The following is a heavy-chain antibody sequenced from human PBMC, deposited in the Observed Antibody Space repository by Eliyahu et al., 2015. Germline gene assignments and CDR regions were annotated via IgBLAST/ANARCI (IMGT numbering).Heavy chain of an antibody. D-gene: IGHD2-2*01. Sequence: EVQLLESGGSLVQPGGSLRLSCAASGFPFSHXAMGWVRPAPGGGXGWVSTISGLGSSTFYTDSVKGRFTISRDNAEGTLYLQMNSLRAEDAAVYYCARASGIVLVPTAPSPYDYWGQGTLVTVSS. CDR3: ARASGIVLVPTAPSPYDY. V-gene: IGHV3-23*01. CDR2: ISGLGSST. J-gene: IGHJ4*02. CDR1: GFPFSHXA.